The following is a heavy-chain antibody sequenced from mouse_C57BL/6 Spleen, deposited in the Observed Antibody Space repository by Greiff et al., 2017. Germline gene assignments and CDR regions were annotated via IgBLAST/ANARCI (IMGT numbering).Heavy chain of an antibody. CDR2: IDPSDSYT. J-gene: IGHJ4*01. CDR1: GYTFTSYW. Sequence: VQLQQPGAELVMPGASVKLSCKASGYTFTSYWMHWVKQRPGQGLEWIGEIDPSDSYTNYNQKFKGKSTLTVDKSSSTAYMQLSSLTSEDSAVYYCARGVWDYAMDYWGQGTSVTVSS. CDR3: ARGVWDYAMDY. V-gene: IGHV1-69*01. D-gene: IGHD2-10*02.